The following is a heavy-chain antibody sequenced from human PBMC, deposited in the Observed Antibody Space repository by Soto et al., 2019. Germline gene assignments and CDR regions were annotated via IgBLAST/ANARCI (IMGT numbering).Heavy chain of an antibody. D-gene: IGHD2-21*01. CDR2: ISGSGGST. CDR3: ASLAASAFWWSYYYYGMDV. J-gene: IGHJ6*02. Sequence: GGSLRLACAASGFTFSSYAMSWVRPTPGKGLEWVSAISGSGGSTYYADSVKGRFTISRDNSKNTLYLQMNSLRAEDTAVYYCASLAASAFWWSYYYYGMDVWGQGTTVTVSS. V-gene: IGHV3-23*01. CDR1: GFTFSSYA.